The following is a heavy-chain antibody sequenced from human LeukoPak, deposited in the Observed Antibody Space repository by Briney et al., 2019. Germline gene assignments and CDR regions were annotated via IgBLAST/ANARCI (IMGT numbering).Heavy chain of an antibody. CDR2: INHSGST. CDR3: ATRIAVAGSLDY. V-gene: IGHV4-34*01. J-gene: IGHJ4*02. Sequence: SSETLSLTCAVYGGSFSGYYWSWIRQPPGKGLEWIGEINHSGSTNYNPSLKSRVTISVDTSENQFSLKLSSVTAADTAVYYCATRIAVAGSLDYWGQGTLVTVSS. D-gene: IGHD6-19*01. CDR1: GGSFSGYY.